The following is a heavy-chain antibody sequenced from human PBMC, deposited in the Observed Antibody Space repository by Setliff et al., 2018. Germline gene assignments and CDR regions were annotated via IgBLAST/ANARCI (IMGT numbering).Heavy chain of an antibody. CDR3: AKDDYYYDSYFDY. D-gene: IGHD3-22*01. J-gene: IGHJ4*02. CDR2: IRYDGSNK. V-gene: IGHV3-30*02. CDR1: GFTFSSYG. Sequence: LRLSCAASGFTFSSYGMHWVRQAPGKGLEWVAFIRYDGSNKYYADSVKGRFTISRDNSKNTLYLQMNSLRAEDTAVYYCAKDDYYYDSYFDYWGQGTLVTVSS.